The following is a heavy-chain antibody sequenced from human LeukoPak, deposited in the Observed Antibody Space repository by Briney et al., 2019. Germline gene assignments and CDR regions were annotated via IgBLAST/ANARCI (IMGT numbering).Heavy chain of an antibody. CDR3: ARDGRSYCSGGSCNYFDY. J-gene: IGHJ4*02. CDR1: GFTFSDYY. Sequence: GGSLRLSCAASGFTFSDYYMSWIRQAPGKGLEWVSYISSSGSTIYYADSVKGRFTISRDNAKNSLYPQMYSLRAEDTAVYYCARDGRSYCSGGSCNYFDYWGQGTLVTVSS. V-gene: IGHV3-11*01. CDR2: ISSSGSTI. D-gene: IGHD2-15*01.